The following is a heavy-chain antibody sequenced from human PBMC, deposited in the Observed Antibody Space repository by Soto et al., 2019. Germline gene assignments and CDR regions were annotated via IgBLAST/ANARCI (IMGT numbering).Heavy chain of an antibody. V-gene: IGHV1-69*13. CDR2: IIPIFGTA. CDR1: GGTFSSYA. CDR3: ARAEPHIAVAGRAFDI. D-gene: IGHD6-19*01. J-gene: IGHJ3*02. Sequence: SVKVSCKASGGTFSSYAISWVRQAPGQGLEWMGGIIPIFGTANYAQKFQGRVTITADESTSTAYMELSSLRSEDTAVYYCARAEPHIAVAGRAFDIWGQGTIVTVSS.